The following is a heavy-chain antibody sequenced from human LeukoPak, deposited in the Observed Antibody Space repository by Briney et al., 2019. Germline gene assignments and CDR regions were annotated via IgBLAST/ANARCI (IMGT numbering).Heavy chain of an antibody. D-gene: IGHD4-17*01. V-gene: IGHV3-7*04. J-gene: IGHJ3*02. CDR2: IKQDGSEK. CDR3: TKESTVTTWYAFDI. Sequence: GGSLRLSCAASGFTFSSYWMSWVRQAPGKGLEWVANIKQDGSEKYYVDSVKGRFTISRDNAKNSLYLQMNSLRAEDTAVYYCTKESTVTTWYAFDIWGQGTMVTVSA. CDR1: GFTFSSYW.